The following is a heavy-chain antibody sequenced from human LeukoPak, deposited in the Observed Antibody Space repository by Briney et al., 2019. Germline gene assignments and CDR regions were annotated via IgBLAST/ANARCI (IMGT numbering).Heavy chain of an antibody. V-gene: IGHV3-7*01. CDR2: IQRDGSDK. Sequence: GGSLRLSCAASGFTFSNYLMTWVRQAPGKGLEWVANIQRDGSDKYYVDSVKGRFTISRDNAKNSPYLQMNSLRAEDTAAYYCSREVNGGPGDYWGQGTLVSVSS. J-gene: IGHJ4*02. CDR1: GFTFSNYL. D-gene: IGHD2-8*01. CDR3: SREVNGGPGDY.